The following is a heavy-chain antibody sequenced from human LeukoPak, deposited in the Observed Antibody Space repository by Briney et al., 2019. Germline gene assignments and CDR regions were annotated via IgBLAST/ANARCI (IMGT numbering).Heavy chain of an antibody. CDR1: GFTFSSYA. V-gene: IGHV3-23*01. CDR2: ISGSGGNT. D-gene: IGHD3-22*01. J-gene: IGHJ4*02. CDR3: ARGMSATSGYLELEY. Sequence: GGSLRLSCAASGFTFSSYAMSWVRQSPGKGLEWVSAISGSGGNTYSADSVKGRCTISRDNSKKTLFLHMNSLRAEDTAVYYCARGMSATSGYLELEYWGQGTLVTVST.